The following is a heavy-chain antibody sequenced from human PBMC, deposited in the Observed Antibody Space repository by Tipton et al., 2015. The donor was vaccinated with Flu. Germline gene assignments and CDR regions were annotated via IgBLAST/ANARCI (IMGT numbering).Heavy chain of an antibody. CDR3: ARHRNYHFDY. Sequence: VQLVQSGGGLVQPGGSLRLSCAASGFTFNDYWMSWVRQAPGKGLEWVANIKHDGGDKYYVGSVKGRFTISRDNAKNSLYLQMNSLRAEDTALYYCARHRNYHFDYWGQGTLVTVSS. D-gene: IGHD4-11*01. V-gene: IGHV3-7*01. J-gene: IGHJ4*02. CDR2: IKHDGGDK. CDR1: GFTFNDYW.